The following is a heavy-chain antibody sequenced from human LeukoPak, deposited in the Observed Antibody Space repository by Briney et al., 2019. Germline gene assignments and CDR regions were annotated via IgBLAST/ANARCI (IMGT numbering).Heavy chain of an antibody. J-gene: IGHJ4*02. CDR2: ISSSSRTI. V-gene: IGHV3-48*02. CDR3: ARDVDTPMVLPDY. Sequence: GGSLRLSCAASGFMFSSYSMSWVRQAPGKGLEWVSFISSSSRTIYYADSVKGRFTISRDNAKNSLYLQMNSLRDEDTAVYYRARDVDTPMVLPDYWGQGTLVTVSS. CDR1: GFMFSSYS. D-gene: IGHD5-18*01.